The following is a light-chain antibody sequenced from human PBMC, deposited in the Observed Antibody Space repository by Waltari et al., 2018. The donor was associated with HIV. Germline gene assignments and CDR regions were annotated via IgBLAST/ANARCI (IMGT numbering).Light chain of an antibody. Sequence: IVMTQSPDSLALSPGERATIACKSSQSLLHPSTNKDQLAWYQQKPGQPPKLLIAWASTRKPGVPDRFSGSGSGTDFTLTISSLQAEDVAVYYCQQYYHGVRTFGQGTKVEIK. V-gene: IGKV4-1*01. CDR2: WAS. CDR3: QQYYHGVRT. J-gene: IGKJ1*01. CDR1: QSLLHPSTNKDQ.